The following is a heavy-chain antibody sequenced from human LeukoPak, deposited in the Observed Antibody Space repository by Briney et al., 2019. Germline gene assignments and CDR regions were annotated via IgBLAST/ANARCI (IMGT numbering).Heavy chain of an antibody. D-gene: IGHD6-13*01. Sequence: GGSLRLSCAASGFTFSNYGMQWVRQAPGKGLEWVAIISYDGSVKYYGDSVRGRFTISRDNSKTTVYLQMNSLRAGDTAVYYCARDIIAAAGSNFDYWGQGTLVTVSS. J-gene: IGHJ4*02. V-gene: IGHV3-30*03. CDR2: ISYDGSVK. CDR1: GFTFSNYG. CDR3: ARDIIAAAGSNFDY.